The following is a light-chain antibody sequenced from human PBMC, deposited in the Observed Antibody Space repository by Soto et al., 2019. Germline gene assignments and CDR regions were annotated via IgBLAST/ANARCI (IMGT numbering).Light chain of an antibody. CDR3: QQYNTWHPKMA. V-gene: IGKV3-15*01. Sequence: VVTQSPATLSVFPGETATLSCRASKSVSSDLAWYQQRPGQAPMLLIYGASTRATGIPARFRGSGSGTEFRLTISSLQSEDFATYYCQQYNTWHPKMAFGRGTKVDIK. J-gene: IGKJ1*01. CDR2: GAS. CDR1: KSVSSD.